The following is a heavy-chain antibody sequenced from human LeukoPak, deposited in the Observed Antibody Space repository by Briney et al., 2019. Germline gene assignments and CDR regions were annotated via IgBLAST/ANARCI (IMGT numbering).Heavy chain of an antibody. V-gene: IGHV3-23*01. CDR1: GFTFSSYA. CDR3: AKVGLESSGRYGGPTFDY. CDR2: ISGSGGST. J-gene: IGHJ4*02. Sequence: GGSLRLSCAASGFTFSSYAMSWVRQAPGKGLEWVSAISGSGGSTYYADSVKGRFTISRDNSKNTLYLQMNSLRAEDTAVYYCAKVGLESSGRYGGPTFDYWGQGTLVTVSS. D-gene: IGHD6-19*01.